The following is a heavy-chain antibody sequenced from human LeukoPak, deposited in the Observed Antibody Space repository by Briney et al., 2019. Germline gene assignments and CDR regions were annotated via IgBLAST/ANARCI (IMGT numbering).Heavy chain of an antibody. CDR2: ISSSSSTI. J-gene: IGHJ4*02. CDR1: GFTFSSYS. Sequence: TGGSLRLSCAASGFTFSSYSMNWVRQAPGKGLEWVSYISSSSSTIYYADSVKGRFTISRDNAKNSLYLQMNSLRDEDTAVYYCARDVKWELLPYYFDYWGQGTLVTVSS. CDR3: ARDVKWELLPYYFDY. V-gene: IGHV3-48*02. D-gene: IGHD1-26*01.